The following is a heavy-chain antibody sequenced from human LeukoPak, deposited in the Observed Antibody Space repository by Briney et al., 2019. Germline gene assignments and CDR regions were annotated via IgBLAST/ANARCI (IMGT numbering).Heavy chain of an antibody. Sequence: GASVKVSCKASGGTFSSYAISWVRQAPGQGLEWMGRIIPIFGTANYAQKFQGRVTITTDESTSTAYMELSSLRSEDTAVYYCARAPRGYSGYVGWFDPWAREPWSPSPQ. CDR3: ARAPRGYSGYVGWFDP. J-gene: IGHJ5*02. D-gene: IGHD5-12*01. CDR1: GGTFSSYA. V-gene: IGHV1-69*05. CDR2: IIPIFGTA.